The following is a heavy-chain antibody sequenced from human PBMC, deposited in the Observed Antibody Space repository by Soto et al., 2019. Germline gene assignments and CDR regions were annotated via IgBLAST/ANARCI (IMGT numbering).Heavy chain of an antibody. CDR3: GVYDILTQDHFDH. CDR1: GGSVTNNRYY. Sequence: PSETLSLTCTVSGGSVTNNRYYWDWIRQPPGKGLEWIGSIYSSGSSYYKPSLKSRVTMSLDTSKNHVSLKLSSVTAADTAVYYCGVYDILTQDHFDHWGQGTMVTVSS. V-gene: IGHV4-39*01. D-gene: IGHD3-9*01. J-gene: IGHJ4*02. CDR2: IYSSGSS.